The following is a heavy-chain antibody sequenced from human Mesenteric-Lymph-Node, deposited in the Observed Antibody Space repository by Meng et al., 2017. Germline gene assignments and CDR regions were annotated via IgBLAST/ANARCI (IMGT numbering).Heavy chain of an antibody. CDR1: GFTFSSYA. CDR2: INYVGSKT. D-gene: IGHD2-21*02. CDR3: ANQACSDDCYSKI. Sequence: GESLKISCAASGFTFSSYAMSWVRQGPGKGLEWVSSINYVGSKTFYSDSVKGRFTISRDSSKDTLYLQMNSLRAEDTAVYYCANQACSDDCYSKIGGQGTLVTVSS. J-gene: IGHJ1*01. V-gene: IGHV3-23*01.